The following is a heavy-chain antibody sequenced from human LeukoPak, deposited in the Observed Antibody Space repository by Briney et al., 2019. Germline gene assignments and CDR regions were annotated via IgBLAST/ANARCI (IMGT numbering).Heavy chain of an antibody. Sequence: GGSLRLSCAASGFTFSSYAMSWVRQAPGRGLEWISFINHGGSIVYYADSVKGRFATSRDNAKSSLYLQINSVGAEDTAVYYCARDQDWAFDYWGQGTLVTVSS. D-gene: IGHD3/OR15-3a*01. CDR1: GFTFSSYA. J-gene: IGHJ4*02. CDR2: INHGGSIV. CDR3: ARDQDWAFDY. V-gene: IGHV3-48*03.